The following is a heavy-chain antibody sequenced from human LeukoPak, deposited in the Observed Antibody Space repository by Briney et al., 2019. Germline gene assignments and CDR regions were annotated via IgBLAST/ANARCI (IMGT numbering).Heavy chain of an antibody. CDR1: GGTFNSYA. V-gene: IGHV1-69*05. D-gene: IGHD3-22*01. Sequence: SVKVSCKASGGTFNSYAISWVRQAPGQGLEWMGGIIPIFGTANYAQKVQGRVTITTDESTTTAYMKLSSLRSEDTAVYYCARARSPSSGYLLRDHNWFDPWGQGTLVTVSS. CDR2: IIPIFGTA. J-gene: IGHJ5*02. CDR3: ARARSPSSGYLLRDHNWFDP.